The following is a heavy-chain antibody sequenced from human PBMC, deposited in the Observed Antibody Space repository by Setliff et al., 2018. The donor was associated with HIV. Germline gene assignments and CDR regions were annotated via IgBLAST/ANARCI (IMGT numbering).Heavy chain of an antibody. CDR2: TIPLLGII. J-gene: IGHJ6*03. CDR1: GGTFSSDA. D-gene: IGHD3-22*01. CDR3: AKGGYYDSTGYYYYYFYYLDE. Sequence: ASVKVSCKASGGTFSSDALSWVRQVPGQGLEWMGGTIPLLGIINYADKFQDRVTITRDESTSTAYMELSSLRSEDTAVYYCAKGGYYDSTGYYYYYFYYLDEWGKGTTVTVSS. V-gene: IGHV1-69*10.